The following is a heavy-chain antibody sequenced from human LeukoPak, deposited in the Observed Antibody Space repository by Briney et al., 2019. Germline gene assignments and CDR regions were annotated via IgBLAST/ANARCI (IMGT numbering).Heavy chain of an antibody. V-gene: IGHV3-7*01. CDR1: GFTFSSYW. Sequence: GGSLRLPCAASGFTFSSYWMSWVRQAPGKGLEWVANIKQDGSEKYYGDSVKGRFTISRDNAKNSLYLQMNSLRAGDTAVYYCARSWYCSSTSCYTTGDAFDIWGQGTMVTVSS. D-gene: IGHD2-2*02. J-gene: IGHJ3*02. CDR2: IKQDGSEK. CDR3: ARSWYCSSTSCYTTGDAFDI.